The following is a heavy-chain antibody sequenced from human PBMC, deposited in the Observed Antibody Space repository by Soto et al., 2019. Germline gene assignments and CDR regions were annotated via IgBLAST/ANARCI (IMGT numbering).Heavy chain of an antibody. D-gene: IGHD3-16*01. CDR3: ALPTYDYVWGAYYYGMDV. Sequence: QVQLVQSGAEVKKPGSSVKVSCKASGGTFSSYAISWVRQAPGQGLEWMGGIIPIFGTANYAQKFQGRVTITPDESTSTAYRELSSLRSEDTAVYYCALPTYDYVWGAYYYGMDVWGQGTTVTVSS. CDR2: IIPIFGTA. V-gene: IGHV1-69*05. J-gene: IGHJ6*02. CDR1: GGTFSSYA.